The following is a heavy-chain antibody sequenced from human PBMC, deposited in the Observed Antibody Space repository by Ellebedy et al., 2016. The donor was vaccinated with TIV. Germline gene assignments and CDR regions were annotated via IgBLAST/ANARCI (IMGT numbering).Heavy chain of an antibody. V-gene: IGHV3-7*01. CDR1: GFTFSNYW. CDR2: IKQDGSEK. Sequence: GGSLRLXXAASGFTFSNYWMNWVRQAPGKGLEWVANIKQDGSEKYYVDSVKGRFTISRDNTKNSLYLQMNSLRAEDTAVYHCVRAIASPDGYWGQGTLVTVSS. J-gene: IGHJ1*01. D-gene: IGHD5-24*01. CDR3: VRAIASPDGY.